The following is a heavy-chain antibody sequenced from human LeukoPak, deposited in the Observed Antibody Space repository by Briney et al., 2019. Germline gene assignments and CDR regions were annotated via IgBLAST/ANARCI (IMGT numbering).Heavy chain of an antibody. J-gene: IGHJ4*02. Sequence: VASVKVSCKASGYTFTSYGISWVRQAPGQGLEWRGWISAYNGNTNYAQKLQGRVTMTTDTSTSTAYMELRSLRSDDTAVYYCARSVDTAMVSDFDYWGQGTLVTVSS. CDR2: ISAYNGNT. CDR1: GYTFTSYG. V-gene: IGHV1-18*01. CDR3: ARSVDTAMVSDFDY. D-gene: IGHD5-18*01.